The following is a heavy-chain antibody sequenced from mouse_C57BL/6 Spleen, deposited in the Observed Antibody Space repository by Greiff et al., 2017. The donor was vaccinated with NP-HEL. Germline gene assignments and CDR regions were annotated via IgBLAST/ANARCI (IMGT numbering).Heavy chain of an antibody. V-gene: IGHV1-26*01. CDR1: GYTFTDYY. CDR3: ARSIYYDYEGPYYYAMDY. D-gene: IGHD2-4*01. Sequence: EVQLQQSGPELVKPGASVKISCKASGYTFTDYYMNWVKQSHGKSLEWIGDINPNNGGTSYNQKFKGKATLTVDKSSSTAYMELRSLTSEDSAVYYCARSIYYDYEGPYYYAMDYWGQGTSVTVSS. CDR2: INPNNGGT. J-gene: IGHJ4*01.